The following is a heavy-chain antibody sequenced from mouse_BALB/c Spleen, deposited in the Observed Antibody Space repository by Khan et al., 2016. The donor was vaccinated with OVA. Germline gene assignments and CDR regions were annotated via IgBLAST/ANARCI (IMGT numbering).Heavy chain of an antibody. J-gene: IGHJ2*01. V-gene: IGHV1-7*01. Sequence: QVQLKESGAERAKPGASVKMSCKASGYTFTTYWMHWVKQRPGQGLEWIGYINPTSGYPDYNEKFKDRVTLSADKSSSTAYMQLSSMTSEDSAVYYCTRDRIDYWGQGTTLTVSS. CDR1: GYTFTTYW. CDR3: TRDRIDY. CDR2: INPTSGYP.